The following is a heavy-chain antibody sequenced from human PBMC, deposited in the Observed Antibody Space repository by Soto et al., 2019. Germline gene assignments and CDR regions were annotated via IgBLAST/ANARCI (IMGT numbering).Heavy chain of an antibody. D-gene: IGHD3-3*01. Sequence: LRLSCAASGFTFSSYAMSWVRQAPGKGLEWVSAISGSGGSTYYADSVKGRFAISRDNSKNTLYLQMNSLRAEDTAVYYCAKVPAYYDFWSDSSTGANWFDPWGQGTLVTVSS. CDR2: ISGSGGST. J-gene: IGHJ5*02. CDR3: AKVPAYYDFWSDSSTGANWFDP. V-gene: IGHV3-23*01. CDR1: GFTFSSYA.